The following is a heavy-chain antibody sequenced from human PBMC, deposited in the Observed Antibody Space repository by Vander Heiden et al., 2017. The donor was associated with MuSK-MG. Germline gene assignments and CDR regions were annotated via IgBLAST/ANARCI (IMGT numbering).Heavy chain of an antibody. CDR2: IRYDGSNK. J-gene: IGHJ4*02. V-gene: IGHV3-30*02. Sequence: QVQRVGPGGGGVQPGGSPGLSCSGSGLTFTCYGMHWVRQAPGKGLEWVAFIRYDGSNKYYADSVKGRFTISRDNSKNTLYLQMNSLRAEDTAVYYCAKDFTPVVPAAIIPLDYWGQGTLVTVSS. D-gene: IGHD2-2*02. CDR3: AKDFTPVVPAAIIPLDY. CDR1: GLTFTCYG.